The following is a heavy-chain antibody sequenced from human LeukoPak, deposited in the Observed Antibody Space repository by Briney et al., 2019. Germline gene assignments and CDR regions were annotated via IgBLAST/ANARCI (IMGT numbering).Heavy chain of an antibody. D-gene: IGHD2-15*01. V-gene: IGHV4-39*01. CDR3: ARPLLQYCSGGNCEDY. Sequence: PSETLSLTCTASGGSISSSGHYWGWIRQPPGKGLEWIGTFFSSGGTYFNPSLKSRVSISVDTSKNQFSLKLASVTAADTAVYYCARPLLQYCSGGNCEDYWGQGALVTVSS. CDR1: GGSISSSGHY. CDR2: FFSSGGT. J-gene: IGHJ4*02.